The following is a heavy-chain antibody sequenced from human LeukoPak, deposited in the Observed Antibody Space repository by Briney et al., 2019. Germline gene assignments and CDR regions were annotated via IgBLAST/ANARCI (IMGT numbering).Heavy chain of an antibody. CDR2: ISAYNGNT. V-gene: IGHV1-18*01. CDR1: GYTFTSYG. D-gene: IGHD3-16*01. J-gene: IGHJ4*02. Sequence: GASVKVSCKASGYTFTSYGISWVRQAPGQGLEWMGWISAYNGNTNYAQKLQGRVTMTTDTSTSTAYMELRSLRSDDTAVYYCAIERIMITFGGAYYFDYWGPRTLVTVSS. CDR3: AIERIMITFGGAYYFDY.